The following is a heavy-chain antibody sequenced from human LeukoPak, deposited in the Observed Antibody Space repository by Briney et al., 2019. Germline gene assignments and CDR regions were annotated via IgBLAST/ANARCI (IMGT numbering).Heavy chain of an antibody. CDR2: TYYRSKWYN. CDR3: ARGSHDFWSGYYGKNWFDP. V-gene: IGHV6-1*01. Sequence: SQTLSLTCAISGDSVSSNSAAWNWIRQSPSRGLEWLGRTYYRSKWYNDYAVSVKSRITINPDTSKNQFSLQLNSVTPEDTAVYYCARGSHDFWSGYYGKNWFDPWGQGTLVTVFS. J-gene: IGHJ5*02. D-gene: IGHD3-3*01. CDR1: GDSVSSNSAA.